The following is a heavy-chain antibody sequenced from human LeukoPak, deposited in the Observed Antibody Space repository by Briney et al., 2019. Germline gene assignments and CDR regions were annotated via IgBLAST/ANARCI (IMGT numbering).Heavy chain of an antibody. V-gene: IGHV3-30*02. CDR2: IRNDGSNK. CDR3: AKDLGSSWEFDY. D-gene: IGHD6-6*01. Sequence: GGSLRLSCAASGFTFSSYGMHWVRQAPGKGLEWVAFIRNDGSNKFYADSMKGRFTISRDNSKNTLYLQMNSLRAEDTAVYYCAKDLGSSWEFDYWGQGTLATVSS. J-gene: IGHJ4*02. CDR1: GFTFSSYG.